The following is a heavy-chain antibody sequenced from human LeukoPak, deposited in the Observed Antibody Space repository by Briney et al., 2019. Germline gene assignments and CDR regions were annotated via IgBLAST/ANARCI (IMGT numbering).Heavy chain of an antibody. CDR3: ARGRGGSSSWYSPFDY. V-gene: IGHV3-33*01. CDR1: GFTFSSYG. CDR2: IWYDGSNK. D-gene: IGHD6-13*01. Sequence: GGSLRLSCAASGFTFSSYGMHWVRQAPGKGLEWVAVIWYDGSNKYYADSVKGRFTISRDNSKNTLYLQMNSLRAEDTAVYYCARGRGGSSSWYSPFDYWGKGTLVTVSS. J-gene: IGHJ4*02.